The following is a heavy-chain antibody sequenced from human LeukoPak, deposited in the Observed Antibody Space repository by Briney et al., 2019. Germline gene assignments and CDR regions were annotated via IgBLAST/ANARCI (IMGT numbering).Heavy chain of an antibody. J-gene: IGHJ4*02. CDR3: AKGSYYDSSGSFYFDY. Sequence: GGSLRLSCAASGFTFSSYWMSWARQAPGKGLEWVSGISGSGDNTYYADSVKGRFTISRDNSKNTLYVQVNSLGTEDTAAYYCAKGSYYDSSGSFYFDYWGQGTLVTVSS. CDR2: ISGSGDNT. CDR1: GFTFSSYW. V-gene: IGHV3-23*01. D-gene: IGHD3-22*01.